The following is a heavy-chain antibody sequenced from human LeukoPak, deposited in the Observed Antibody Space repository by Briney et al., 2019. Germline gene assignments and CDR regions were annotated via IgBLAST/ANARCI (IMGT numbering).Heavy chain of an antibody. J-gene: IGHJ4*02. Sequence: GGSLRLSCAASGFTFRSSWMSWVRQAPGKGLEWVSNIKQDGSEKYYMDSVKGRFAISRDNAKNSLSLEMNSLRAEDTAVYYCARGGYYYDSSGYYYLDYWGQGTLVTVSS. D-gene: IGHD3-22*01. CDR3: ARGGYYYDSSGYYYLDY. CDR1: GFTFRSSW. V-gene: IGHV3-7*03. CDR2: IKQDGSEK.